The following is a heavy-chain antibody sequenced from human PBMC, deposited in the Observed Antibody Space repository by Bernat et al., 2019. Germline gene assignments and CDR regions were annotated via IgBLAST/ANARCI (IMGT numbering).Heavy chain of an antibody. CDR1: GFTFSSYG. Sequence: QVQLVESGGGVVQPGRSLRLSCAASGFTFSSYGMHWVRQAPGKGLEWVAVIWYDGSNKYYADSVKGRFTISRDNSKNTLYLQMISLRAEDTAVYYCAREGYYYYMDVWGKGTTVTVSS. CDR3: AREGYYYYMDV. V-gene: IGHV3-33*01. CDR2: IWYDGSNK. J-gene: IGHJ6*03.